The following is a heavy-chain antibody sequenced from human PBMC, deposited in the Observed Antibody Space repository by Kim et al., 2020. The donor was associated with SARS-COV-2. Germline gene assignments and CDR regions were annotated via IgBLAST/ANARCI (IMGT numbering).Heavy chain of an antibody. CDR2: INHSGST. J-gene: IGHJ2*01. Sequence: SETLSLTCAVYGGSFSGYYWSWIRQPPGKGLEWIGEINHSGSTNYNPSLKSRVTISVDTSKNQFSLKLSSVTAADTAVYYCARGRVIGRRNRAAAGSRYFDLWGRGTLVTVSP. CDR3: ARGRVIGRRNRAAAGSRYFDL. V-gene: IGHV4-34*01. D-gene: IGHD6-13*01. CDR1: GGSFSGYY.